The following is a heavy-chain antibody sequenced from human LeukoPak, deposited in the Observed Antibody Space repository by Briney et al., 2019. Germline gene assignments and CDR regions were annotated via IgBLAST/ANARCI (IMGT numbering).Heavy chain of an antibody. CDR1: GFTFSSAW. CDR3: TSANYGPAY. V-gene: IGHV3-7*01. D-gene: IGHD5-24*01. J-gene: IGHJ4*02. Sequence: PGGSLRLSCAASGFTFSSAWMSWVRQAPGKGLEWVANVNQDGSGKYYVDSVNGRFTISKDNAKNSLYLQMNSLRAEDTAVYYCTSANYGPAYWGQGTLVTVSS. CDR2: VNQDGSGK.